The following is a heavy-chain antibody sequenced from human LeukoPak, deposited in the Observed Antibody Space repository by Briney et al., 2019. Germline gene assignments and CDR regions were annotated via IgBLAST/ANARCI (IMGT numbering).Heavy chain of an antibody. CDR1: GFTFSSYA. CDR3: AKDEDYYGSGSYRDWFDP. V-gene: IGHV3-23*01. D-gene: IGHD3-10*01. CDR2: ISGSGGYT. J-gene: IGHJ5*02. Sequence: GGSLRLSCAASGFTFSSYAMTWVRQAPGKGLEWVSAISGSGGYTYYADSVKGRFTISRDNSKNTLYLQMNSLRAEDTAVYYCAKDEDYYGSGSYRDWFDPWGQGTLVTVSS.